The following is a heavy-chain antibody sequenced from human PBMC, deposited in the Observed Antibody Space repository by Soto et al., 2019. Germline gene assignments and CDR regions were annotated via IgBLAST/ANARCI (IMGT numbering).Heavy chain of an antibody. D-gene: IGHD4-17*01. Sequence: EVQLVESGGGLVKPGGFLRLSCAASGFTFSSYSMNWVRQAPGKGLEWVSSISSSSSYIYYADSVKGRFTISRDNAKNSLYLQMNSLRAEDTAVYYCARGSNGEPLDYWGQGTLVTVSS. V-gene: IGHV3-21*01. CDR2: ISSSSSYI. CDR3: ARGSNGEPLDY. J-gene: IGHJ4*02. CDR1: GFTFSSYS.